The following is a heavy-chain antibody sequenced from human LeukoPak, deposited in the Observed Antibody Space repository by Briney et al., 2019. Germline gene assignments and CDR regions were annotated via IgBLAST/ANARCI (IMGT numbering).Heavy chain of an antibody. D-gene: IGHD3-10*01. V-gene: IGHV1-18*01. Sequence: PGGSLRLSCAASGFTFTSYGISWVRQAPGQGLEWMGWISAYNGNTNYAQKLQGRVTMTTDTSTSTAYMELRSLRSDDTAVYYCARDSRFGEYHFDYWGQGTLVTVSS. CDR3: ARDSRFGEYHFDY. J-gene: IGHJ4*02. CDR1: GFTFTSYG. CDR2: ISAYNGNT.